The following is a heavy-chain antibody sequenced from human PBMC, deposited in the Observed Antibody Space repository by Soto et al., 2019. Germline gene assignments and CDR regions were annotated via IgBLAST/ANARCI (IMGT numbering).Heavy chain of an antibody. CDR3: VRDSGAKLSSS. J-gene: IGHJ4*02. CDR2: IVPIYRTA. CDR1: GGTVSSYR. Sequence: QVQLVQSGAEVKNPGSWVKVSCKASGGTVSSYRINWVRQAPGQGLEWVGGIVPIYRTADYAQKFQGRVTITADESARTSYMELRSLKSQDTAVYYCVRDSGAKLSSSWGQGTLVTVSS. V-gene: IGHV1-69*01. D-gene: IGHD6-13*01.